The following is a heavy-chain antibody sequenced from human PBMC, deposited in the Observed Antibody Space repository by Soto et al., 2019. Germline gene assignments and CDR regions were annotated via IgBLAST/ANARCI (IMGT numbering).Heavy chain of an antibody. CDR2: IIPIFGTQ. D-gene: IGHD6-13*01. Sequence: VQLVHSGAGMKKPGSSVKVSCQASGGTFSRSAISWVRQAPGQGLEWMGGIIPIFGTQKYAQTFQGRVTITADESTRTTYVELSSLRPDDTAIYYFASAAAGYWGFDLWGRGTLVTVSS. CDR1: GGTFSRSA. V-gene: IGHV1-69*01. J-gene: IGHJ2*01. CDR3: ASAAAGYWGFDL.